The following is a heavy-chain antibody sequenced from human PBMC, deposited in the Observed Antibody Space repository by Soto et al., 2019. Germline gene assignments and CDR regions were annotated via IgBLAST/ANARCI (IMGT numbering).Heavy chain of an antibody. D-gene: IGHD6-13*01. CDR1: GFTFSSYA. CDR2: ISYDGSNK. V-gene: IGHV3-30-3*01. CDR3: AREFGAEARDPEIAADYYFDY. J-gene: IGHJ4*02. Sequence: GGSLRLSCAASGFTFSSYAMHWVRQAPGKGLEWVAVISYDGSNKYYADSVKGRFTISRDNSKNTLYLQMNSLRAEDTAVYYCAREFGAEARDPEIAADYYFDYWGQGTLVTVSS.